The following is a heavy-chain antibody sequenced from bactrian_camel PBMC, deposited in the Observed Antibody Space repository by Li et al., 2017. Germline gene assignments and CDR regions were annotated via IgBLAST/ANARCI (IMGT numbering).Heavy chain of an antibody. CDR3: VASAGSWVVRCGLSQSAYQY. CDR2: IWRNGGTT. Sequence: DVQLVESGGGSVQAGGSLTLSCAASYSGYPKNCMGWLRQAPGQEREGVAVIWRNGGTTYYADAVKGRFTVSKDSGKLGPYLQMDSLTPDDTAMYYCVASAGSWVVRCGLSQSAYQYWGQGTQVTVS. D-gene: IGHD3*01. V-gene: IGHV3S40*01. CDR1: YSGYPKNC. J-gene: IGHJ4*01.